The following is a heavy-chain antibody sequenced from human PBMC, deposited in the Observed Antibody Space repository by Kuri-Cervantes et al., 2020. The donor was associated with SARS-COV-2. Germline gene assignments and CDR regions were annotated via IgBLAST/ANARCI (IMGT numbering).Heavy chain of an antibody. D-gene: IGHD2-21*01. CDR3: ARSSTPSVVIATSRFDY. CDR2: IYPGDSDS. V-gene: IGHV5-51*01. Sequence: VSCNGSADCFTSYWIVWVRQQPAEGLEWLGIIYPGDSDSRYTPSFQGQVTISTDKTISTAYLQWSNLKDSDTALDYCARSSTPSVVIATSRFDYWGQGTLVTVSS. CDR1: ADCFTSYW. J-gene: IGHJ4*02.